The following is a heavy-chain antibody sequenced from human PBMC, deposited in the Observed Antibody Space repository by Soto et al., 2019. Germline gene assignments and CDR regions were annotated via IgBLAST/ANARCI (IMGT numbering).Heavy chain of an antibody. Sequence: SVKVSCKASGFTFTSSAMQWVRQARGQHLEWIGWIVVGSGNTNYAQKFQERVTITRDMSTSTAYMELSSLRSEDTAVYYCAAARAARLPYYYMDVWGKGTTVTVSS. CDR2: IVVGSGNT. J-gene: IGHJ6*03. CDR3: AAARAARLPYYYMDV. D-gene: IGHD6-6*01. V-gene: IGHV1-58*02. CDR1: GFTFTSSA.